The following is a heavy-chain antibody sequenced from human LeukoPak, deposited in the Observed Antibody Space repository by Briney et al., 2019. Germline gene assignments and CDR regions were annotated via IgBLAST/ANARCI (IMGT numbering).Heavy chain of an antibody. Sequence: SETLSLTCAVYGGSFSGYYWSWIRQPPGKGLEWIGEINHSGSTNYNPSLKSRVTISVDTSKNQFSLKLSSVTAADTAVYYCARNDIVVVPAAIHYYYGMDVWGQGTTVTVSS. CDR1: GGSFSGYY. D-gene: IGHD2-2*01. CDR2: INHSGST. CDR3: ARNDIVVVPAAIHYYYGMDV. J-gene: IGHJ6*02. V-gene: IGHV4-34*01.